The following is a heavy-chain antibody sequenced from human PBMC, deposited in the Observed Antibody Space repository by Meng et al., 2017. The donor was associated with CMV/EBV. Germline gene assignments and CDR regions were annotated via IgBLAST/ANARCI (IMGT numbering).Heavy chain of an antibody. V-gene: IGHV3-20*03. D-gene: IGHD6-13*01. Sequence: AAAGVTFDDDGRSWVRQAPGKGLEWVSGINWNGGSTGYADSVKGRFTISRDNAKNSLYLQMNSLRAEDTALYYCARDPIAAAGIGDYWGQGTLVTVSS. CDR3: ARDPIAAAGIGDY. J-gene: IGHJ4*02. CDR1: GVTFDDDG. CDR2: INWNGGST.